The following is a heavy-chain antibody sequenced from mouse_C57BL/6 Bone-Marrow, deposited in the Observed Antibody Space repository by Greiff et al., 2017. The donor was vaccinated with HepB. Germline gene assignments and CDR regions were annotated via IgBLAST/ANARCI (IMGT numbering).Heavy chain of an antibody. Sequence: QVQLKQPGAELVKPGASVKVSCKASGYTFTSYWMHWVKQRPGQGLEWIGRIHPSDSVTNYNQKFKGKATLTVDKSSSTAYMQLSSLTSEDSAVYYCAIQGYYWYFDVWGTGTTVTVSS. J-gene: IGHJ1*03. V-gene: IGHV1-74*01. D-gene: IGHD2-2*01. CDR2: IHPSDSVT. CDR1: GYTFTSYW. CDR3: AIQGYYWYFDV.